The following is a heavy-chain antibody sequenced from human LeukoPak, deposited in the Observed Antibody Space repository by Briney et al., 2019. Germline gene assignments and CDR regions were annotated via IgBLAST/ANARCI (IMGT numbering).Heavy chain of an antibody. CDR3: ARDRWYSTDDAFDI. D-gene: IGHD6-13*01. J-gene: IGHJ3*02. Sequence: GGSLRLSCAASGFTFSSYGMHWVRQAPGKGLEWVAVIWYDGSNKYYADSVKGRFTISRDNSKNTLYLQMNSLRAEDTAVYYCARDRWYSTDDAFDIWGQGTTVTVSS. CDR1: GFTFSSYG. V-gene: IGHV3-33*01. CDR2: IWYDGSNK.